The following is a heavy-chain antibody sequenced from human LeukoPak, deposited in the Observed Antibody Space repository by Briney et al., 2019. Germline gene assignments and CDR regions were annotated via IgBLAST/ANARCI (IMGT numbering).Heavy chain of an antibody. D-gene: IGHD3-16*01. CDR3: ARLRKGQYYDYNFDH. CDR2: TYYTGST. J-gene: IGHJ4*02. Sequence: PSETLSLTCTVSGGSVSSYEYCWGWIRQPRGEGLEWIGNTYYTGSTYYNPSLRSRVTMSVDTSKYQFSLKMSSVTAADTAVYYCARLRKGQYYDYNFDHWGQGTVVTVSS. V-gene: IGHV4-39*01. CDR1: GGSVSSYEYC.